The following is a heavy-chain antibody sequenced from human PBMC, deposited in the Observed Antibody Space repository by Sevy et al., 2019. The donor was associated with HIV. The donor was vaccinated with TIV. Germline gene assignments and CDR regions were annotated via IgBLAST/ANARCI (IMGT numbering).Heavy chain of an antibody. CDR3: ARVGYFDWLLPFDY. D-gene: IGHD3-9*01. V-gene: IGHV1-2*02. Sequence: ASVKVSCKASGYTFTGYYMHWVRQAPGQGLEWMGWINPNGGGTNYAQKFQGRVTMTRDTSISTAYMELSRLRSDDTAVYYCARVGYFDWLLPFDYWGQGTLVTVSS. CDR1: GYTFTGYY. CDR2: INPNGGGT. J-gene: IGHJ4*02.